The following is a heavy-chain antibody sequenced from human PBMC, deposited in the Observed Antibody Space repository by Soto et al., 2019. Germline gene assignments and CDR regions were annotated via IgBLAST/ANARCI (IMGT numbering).Heavy chain of an antibody. V-gene: IGHV3-15*01. D-gene: IGHD4-17*01. J-gene: IGHJ4*02. CDR1: GFTFSNAW. Sequence: EVQLVESGGGLVKPGGSLRLSCAASGFTFSNAWMSWVRQAQGKGLEWVGRIKRNADGGTADYAAPVKGRFTISRDDSKNTLYLQMNSLKTEDTAVYYCTTAATTVTTIDYWGQGTLVTVSS. CDR2: IKRNADGGTA. CDR3: TTAATTVTTIDY.